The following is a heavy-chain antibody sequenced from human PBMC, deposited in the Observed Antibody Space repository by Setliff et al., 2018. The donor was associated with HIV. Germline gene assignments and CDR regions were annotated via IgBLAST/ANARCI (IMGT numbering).Heavy chain of an antibody. CDR3: ARGDSEQRLDTREFDK. CDR2: IIHSGST. V-gene: IGHV4-34*01. CDR1: GGPFSGYY. J-gene: IGHJ4*02. Sequence: PSETLSLTCAVYGGPFSGYYWSWIRQPPGKGLEWIGEIIHSGSTNYNPSLKSRVTISVDTSKNQFSLKLNSVTAADTAVYYCARGDSEQRLDTREFDKWGQGTLVTVSS. D-gene: IGHD6-25*01.